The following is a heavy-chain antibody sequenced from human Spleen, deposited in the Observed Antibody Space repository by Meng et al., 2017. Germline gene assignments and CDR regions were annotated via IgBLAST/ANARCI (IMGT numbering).Heavy chain of an antibody. V-gene: IGHV3-20*04. CDR2: INWNGGST. CDR1: GFTFDDYG. CDR3: ARARGYCSSTSCYESRFDY. J-gene: IGHJ4*02. Sequence: GESLKISCAASGFTFDDYGMSWVRQAPGKGLEWVSGINWNGGSTGYADSVKGRFTISRDNAKNSLYLQMNSLRAEDTAVYYCARARGYCSSTSCYESRFDYWGQGTLVTVSS. D-gene: IGHD2-2*01.